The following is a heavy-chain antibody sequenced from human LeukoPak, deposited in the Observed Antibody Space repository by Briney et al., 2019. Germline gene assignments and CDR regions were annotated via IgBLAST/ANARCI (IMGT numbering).Heavy chain of an antibody. CDR3: KRHAPLPSRAGRWTGETPDANAFDI. CDR2: IYPGDADT. V-gene: IGHV5-51*01. D-gene: IGHD3/OR15-3a*01. CDR1: GYSFTSYW. Sequence: GESLKISCQGSGYSFTSYWIGWVRQMPGKGREWMGVIYPGDADTSYRPSFQGEVTISADKSIRTDYLQWSSLKASDTAMYYCKRHAPLPSRAGRWTGETPDANAFDIRGQGTMVTVSS. J-gene: IGHJ3*02.